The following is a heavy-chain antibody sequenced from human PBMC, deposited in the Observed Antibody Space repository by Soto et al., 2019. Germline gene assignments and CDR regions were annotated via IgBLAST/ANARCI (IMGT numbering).Heavy chain of an antibody. J-gene: IGHJ6*02. CDR2: VSNEGSK. CDR1: GSRVSDYW. Sequence: EVQLVESGGGLVQPGGSLRLACAGSGSRVSDYWMHWVRQAPGKGLVWVSRVSNEGSKEYADFVKGRFTLSKDNAKNTLYLEMDSLSVEDTALYYCTATPRNGMGVWGQGTKVTVAS. CDR3: TATPRNGMGV. V-gene: IGHV3-74*01.